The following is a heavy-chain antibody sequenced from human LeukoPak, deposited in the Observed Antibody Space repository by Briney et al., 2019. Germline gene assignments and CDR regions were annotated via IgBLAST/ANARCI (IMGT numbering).Heavy chain of an antibody. D-gene: IGHD5-24*01. CDR3: ATGRLQPAH. CDR2: IDEDGSVT. V-gene: IGHV3-7*01. Sequence: GGSLRLSCVVSGISFSGSWMTWVRQAPGRGLESVANIDEDGSVTYFVDSVKGRFAISRDNANNSVFLQLKSLRAEDTAVYYCATGRLQPAHWGQGTLVTVSS. CDR1: GISFSGSW. J-gene: IGHJ4*02.